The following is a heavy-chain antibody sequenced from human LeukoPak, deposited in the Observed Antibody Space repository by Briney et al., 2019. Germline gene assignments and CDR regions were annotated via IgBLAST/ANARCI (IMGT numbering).Heavy chain of an antibody. CDR1: GFTFSNAW. CDR3: TTNIVVVPAGHY. CDR2: IKSKTDGGTT. J-gene: IGHJ4*02. V-gene: IGHV3-15*01. Sequence: PGGSLRLSCAASGFTFSNAWMSWVRQAPGKGLEWVGRIKSKTDGGTTDYAAPVKGGFTISRDDSKNTLYLQMNSLKTEDTAVYYCTTNIVVVPAGHYWGQGTLVTVSS. D-gene: IGHD2-2*01.